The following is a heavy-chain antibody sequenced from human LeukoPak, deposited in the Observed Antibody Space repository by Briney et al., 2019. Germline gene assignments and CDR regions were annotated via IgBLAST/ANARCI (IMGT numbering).Heavy chain of an antibody. Sequence: GGSLRLSCTPSGFTFITYAIIWVRQAPGKGLEWVSSISGNGGTTYYADSVKGRFIISRDNSKNTLHLQINSRRVEDTAKYYCARGRTGAGRYYLDYWGQGTLVTVSS. CDR1: GFTFITYA. V-gene: IGHV3-23*01. CDR3: ARGRTGAGRYYLDY. J-gene: IGHJ4*02. D-gene: IGHD3-10*01. CDR2: ISGNGGTT.